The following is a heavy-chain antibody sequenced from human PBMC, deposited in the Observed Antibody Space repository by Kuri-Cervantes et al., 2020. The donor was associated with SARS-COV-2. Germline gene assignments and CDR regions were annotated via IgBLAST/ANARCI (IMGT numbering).Heavy chain of an antibody. CDR3: ARVSCSSTSCYGRHDAFDI. D-gene: IGHD2-2*01. J-gene: IGHJ3*02. V-gene: IGHV3-21*01. Sequence: GESLKISCAASGFTFSSYSMNWVRQAPGKGLEWVSSISSSSSYIYYADSVKGRFTISRDNAKNSLYLQMNSLRAEDTAVYYCARVSCSSTSCYGRHDAFDIWGQGTMVTVSS. CDR2: ISSSSSYI. CDR1: GFTFSSYS.